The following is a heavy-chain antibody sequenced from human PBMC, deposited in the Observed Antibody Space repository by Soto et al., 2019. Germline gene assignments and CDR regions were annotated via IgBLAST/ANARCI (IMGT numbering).Heavy chain of an antibody. V-gene: IGHV5-51*01. CDR2: VYPGDSDT. CDR1: GYTFTDYW. CDR3: ARPITKFRYYCYTLDV. Sequence: GESLKISCKGSGYTFTDYWIGWVRQLPGKGLEWMGVVYPGDSDTKYSPSFQGDVTTTVDKYTSTAYLQWNTLKATDTAMYYCARPITKFRYYCYTLDVSGTGTTLTVSS. J-gene: IGHJ6*04. D-gene: IGHD2-21*01.